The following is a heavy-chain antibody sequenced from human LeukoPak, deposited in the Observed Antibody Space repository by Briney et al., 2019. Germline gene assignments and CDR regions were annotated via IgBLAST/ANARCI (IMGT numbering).Heavy chain of an antibody. CDR3: AREMQDKSLQWIGELKKYYYYYMDV. V-gene: IGHV4-39*07. D-gene: IGHD3-10*01. CDR2: IYYSGST. Sequence: SETLSLTCTVSGGSISGSNYYWGWIRQPPGKGLEWIVNIYYSGSTYYNPSLKSRVTISVDTSKNQLSLKLSSVTAADTAAYYCAREMQDKSLQWIGELKKYYYYYMDVWGKGTTVTVSS. CDR1: GGSISGSNYY. J-gene: IGHJ6*03.